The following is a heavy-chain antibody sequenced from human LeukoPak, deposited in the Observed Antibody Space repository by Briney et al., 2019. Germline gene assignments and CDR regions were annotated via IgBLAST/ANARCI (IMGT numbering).Heavy chain of an antibody. J-gene: IGHJ4*02. CDR1: GFTFSSYT. D-gene: IGHD1-14*01. CDR2: IGSSSSTI. CDR3: AKPARTDYADY. Sequence: GGSLRLSCAASGFTFSSYTMNWVRQAPGKGLEWVSYIGSSSSTIYYADSVKGRFTISRDNAKNSLYLQMNSLRAEDTAVYYCAKPARTDYADYWGQGTLVTVSS. V-gene: IGHV3-48*01.